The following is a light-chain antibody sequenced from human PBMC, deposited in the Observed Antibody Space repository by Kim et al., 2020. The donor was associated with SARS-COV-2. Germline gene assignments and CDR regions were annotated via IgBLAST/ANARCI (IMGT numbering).Light chain of an antibody. CDR3: QSYDSGLSGRV. V-gene: IGLV1-40*01. J-gene: IGLJ3*02. CDR1: SSNIGAGYD. CDR2: GNS. Sequence: QRVTISCTGSSSNIGAGYDVHWYQQLPGTAPKLLIYGNSNRPSGVPDRLSGSKSGTSASLAITGLQAEDEADYYCQSYDSGLSGRVFGGGTQLTVL.